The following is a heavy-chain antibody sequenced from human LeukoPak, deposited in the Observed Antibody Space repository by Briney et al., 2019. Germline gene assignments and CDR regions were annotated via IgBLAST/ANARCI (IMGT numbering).Heavy chain of an antibody. V-gene: IGHV3-23*01. Sequence: GGSLRLSCAASGFTFSSYAMSWVRQAPGKGLEWVSAISGSGGSTYYADSVKGRFTISRDNSKNTLYLQMNSLRAEDTAVYYCAKDVVAGGYYDSSGYGHEWFDPWGQGTLATVSS. CDR3: AKDVVAGGYYDSSGYGHEWFDP. D-gene: IGHD3-22*01. J-gene: IGHJ5*02. CDR2: ISGSGGST. CDR1: GFTFSSYA.